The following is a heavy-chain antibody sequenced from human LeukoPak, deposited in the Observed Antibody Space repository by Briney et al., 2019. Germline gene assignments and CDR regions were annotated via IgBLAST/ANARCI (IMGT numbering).Heavy chain of an antibody. CDR3: VRGSGSYYVGY. V-gene: IGHV4-59*01. D-gene: IGHD1-26*01. CDR2: IYNRGST. Sequence: SETLSLTCTVSGGSISSYYWSWIWQPPRKGLEWIGYIYNRGSTNYNPSLKSRVTISVDTSKNQFSLKLSSVTAADTAVYYCVRGSGSYYVGYWGQGTLVTVSS. J-gene: IGHJ4*02. CDR1: GGSISSYY.